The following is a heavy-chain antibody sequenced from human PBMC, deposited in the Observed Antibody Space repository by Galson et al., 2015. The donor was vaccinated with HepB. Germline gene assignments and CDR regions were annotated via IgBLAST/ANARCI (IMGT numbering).Heavy chain of an antibody. V-gene: IGHV3-15*01. CDR1: GFTFSNAW. D-gene: IGHD2-15*01. J-gene: IGHJ4*02. Sequence: SLRLSCAASGFTFSNAWMSWVRQAPGKGLEWVGRIKSKTDGGTTDYAAPVKGRFTISRDDSKNTLYLQMNSLKAEDTAVYYCTTDPPARYCSGGSCYTYPGEFDYWGQGTLVTVSS. CDR3: TTDPPARYCSGGSCYTYPGEFDY. CDR2: IKSKTDGGTT.